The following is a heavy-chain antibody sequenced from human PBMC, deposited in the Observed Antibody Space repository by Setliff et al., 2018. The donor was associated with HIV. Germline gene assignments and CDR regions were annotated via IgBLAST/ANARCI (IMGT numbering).Heavy chain of an antibody. CDR2: IYPGDSDT. J-gene: IGHJ4*02. Sequence: PGESLKISCKGSGYSFTNYWIAWLHQMPGKGLEWMGIIYPGDSDTRYSPSFQGQVTISADKSISTAYLQWSSLKASDTAMYYCARHGQYGSGSYYNRPFDFWGQGTLVTVS. V-gene: IGHV5-51*07. CDR3: ARHGQYGSGSYYNRPFDF. D-gene: IGHD3-10*01. CDR1: GYSFTNYW.